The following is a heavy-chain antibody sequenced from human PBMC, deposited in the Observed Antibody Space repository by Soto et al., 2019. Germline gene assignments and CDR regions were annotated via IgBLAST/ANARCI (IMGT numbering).Heavy chain of an antibody. J-gene: IGHJ6*02. CDR3: ATTHILLGPADYYYGMDV. D-gene: IGHD2-2*01. CDR1: GGTFSSYA. CDR2: IIPICGTA. V-gene: IGHV1-69*12. Sequence: QVQLVQSGAEVKKPGSSVKVSCKASGGTFSSYAISWVRQAPGQGLEWMGGIIPICGTANYAQKYQGRDTLTADESTSTADMELSSLISEDTAVYYCATTHILLGPADYYYGMDVWGQGTTVTVSS.